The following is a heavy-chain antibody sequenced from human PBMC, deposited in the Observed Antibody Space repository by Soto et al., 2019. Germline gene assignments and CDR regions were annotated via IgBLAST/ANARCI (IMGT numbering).Heavy chain of an antibody. V-gene: IGHV4-4*08. CDR2: VYFSGST. CDR1: GGAISRYY. CDR3: KKDLEIGPWGYRQNNG. J-gene: IGHJ6*02. Sequence: TSETLSLTCTISGGAISRYYWSWIRQTPGTGLEWIGYVYFSGSTNYNPSLKSRVLISIDTSQDPFSLKGNCVAAADTALFYCKKDLEIGPWGYRQNNGWGQGKTVTVSS. D-gene: IGHD2-15*01.